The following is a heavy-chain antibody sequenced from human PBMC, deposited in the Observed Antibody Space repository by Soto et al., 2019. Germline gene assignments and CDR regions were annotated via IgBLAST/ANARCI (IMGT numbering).Heavy chain of an antibody. CDR1: GFTFSDYY. CDR2: ISSSSSYT. CDR3: ARASAVAGFDAFDI. J-gene: IGHJ3*02. V-gene: IGHV3-11*05. Sequence: QVQLVESGGGLVKPGGSLRLSCAASGFTFSDYYMSWIRQAPGKGLEWVSYISSSSSYTNYADSVKGRFTISRDNAKNSLYLQMNSLRAEDTAVYYCARASAVAGFDAFDIWGQGTMVTVSS. D-gene: IGHD6-19*01.